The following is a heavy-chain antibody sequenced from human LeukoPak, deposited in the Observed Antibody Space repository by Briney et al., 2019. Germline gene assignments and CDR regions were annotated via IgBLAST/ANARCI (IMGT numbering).Heavy chain of an antibody. J-gene: IGHJ3*02. CDR1: GGSISSSNW. V-gene: IGHV4-4*02. CDR3: ARTGYYEGDAFDI. D-gene: IGHD3-9*01. CDR2: IYHSGSA. Sequence: SGTLSLTCTVSGGSISSSNWWSWVRQPPGKGLEWIGEIYHSGSANYNPSLKSRVTISVDKSKNQFSLKLSSVTAADTAMYYCARTGYYEGDAFDIWGQGTMVTVSS.